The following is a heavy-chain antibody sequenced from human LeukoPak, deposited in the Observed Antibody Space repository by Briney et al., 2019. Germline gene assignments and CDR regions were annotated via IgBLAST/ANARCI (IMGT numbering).Heavy chain of an antibody. D-gene: IGHD3-22*01. CDR1: GGSISSGGYY. Sequence: SETLSLTCTVSGGSISSGGYYWSWIRQHPGKGLEWIGYIYYSGSTYYNPSLKSRVTISVDTSKNQFPLKLSSVTAADTAVYYCARDQGYYDSSGYRDGDAFDIWGQGTMVTVSS. J-gene: IGHJ3*02. V-gene: IGHV4-31*03. CDR2: IYYSGST. CDR3: ARDQGYYDSSGYRDGDAFDI.